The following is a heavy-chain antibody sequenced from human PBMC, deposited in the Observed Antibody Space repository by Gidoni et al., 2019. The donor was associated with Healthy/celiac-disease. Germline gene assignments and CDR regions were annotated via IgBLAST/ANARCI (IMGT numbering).Heavy chain of an antibody. J-gene: IGHJ4*02. D-gene: IGHD5-12*01. CDR2: ISGSGGST. V-gene: IGHV3-23*01. CDR1: GFTFSSYA. CDR3: AGSGYENLYYFDY. Sequence: EVQLLESGGGLVQPGGSLILSCAASGFTFSSYAMSWVRQAPGKGLEWVSAISGSGGSTYYADSVKGRFTISRDNSKNTLYLQMNSLRAEDTAVYYCAGSGYENLYYFDYWGQGTLVTVSS.